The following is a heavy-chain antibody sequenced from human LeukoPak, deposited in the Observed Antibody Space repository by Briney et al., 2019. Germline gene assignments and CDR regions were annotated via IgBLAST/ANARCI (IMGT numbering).Heavy chain of an antibody. V-gene: IGHV3-23*01. CDR2: ISGSGGST. Sequence: GGSLRLSCAASGFTFSSYAMTWVRQAPGKGLEWVSVISGSGGSTNYADSVKGRFTISRDNSKNTLFLQMNSLRAEDTAVYYCAKGVSSVVYALNWFDPWGQGTLVTVSS. CDR3: AKGVSSVVYALNWFDP. CDR1: GFTFSSYA. D-gene: IGHD2-8*02. J-gene: IGHJ5*02.